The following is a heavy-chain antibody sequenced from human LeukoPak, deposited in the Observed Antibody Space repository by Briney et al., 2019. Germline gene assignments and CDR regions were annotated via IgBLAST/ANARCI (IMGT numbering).Heavy chain of an antibody. J-gene: IGHJ5*02. CDR3: AKRPPEYCSGGSCHSGRNWIDP. D-gene: IGHD2-15*01. CDR1: GYIFSGYY. CDR2: IKPNSGGT. Sequence: ASVTVSCKASGYIFSGYYMHWVRQAPGQGLGWMGWIKPNSGGTDYAQTLQGRVTITRDTSMSTAYMGLSRLRADDTGVCDCAKRPPEYCSGGSCHSGRNWIDPWGQGTIVTVSS. V-gene: IGHV1-2*02.